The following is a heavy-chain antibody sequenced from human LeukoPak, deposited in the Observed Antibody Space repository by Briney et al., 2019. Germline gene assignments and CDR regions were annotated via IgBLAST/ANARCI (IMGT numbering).Heavy chain of an antibody. V-gene: IGHV4-59*11. Sequence: SETLSLTCTVSGGSISGHYWTWIRQPPGKGLEWIGYIYYSGYTNYNPSLKSRVTISVDTSKNQFSLKLSSVTAADTAVYYCARGTPIAVADPWGQGTLVTVSS. CDR1: GGSISGHY. D-gene: IGHD2-21*01. CDR3: ARGTPIAVADP. J-gene: IGHJ5*02. CDR2: IYYSGYT.